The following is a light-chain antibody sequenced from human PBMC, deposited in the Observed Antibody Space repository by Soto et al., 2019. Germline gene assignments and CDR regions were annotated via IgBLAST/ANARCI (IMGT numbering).Light chain of an antibody. V-gene: IGLV2-14*01. J-gene: IGLJ7*01. CDR3: SSHTSGSTRV. CDR1: SGDFGGYDY. CDR2: EVT. Sequence: QSALTQPASVSGSPGQSIAISCTGTSGDFGGYDYVSWYQQHPDKAPKLMIYEVTKRPSWVSNRFSGSKSGNTASLTISGLQPEDEADYYCSSHTSGSTRVFGSGTQLTVL.